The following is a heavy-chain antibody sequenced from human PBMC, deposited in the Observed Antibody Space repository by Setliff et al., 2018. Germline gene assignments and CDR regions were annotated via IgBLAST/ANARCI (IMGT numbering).Heavy chain of an antibody. CDR2: DRGYYK. CDR1: GFTFNDYG. CDR3: AREGLTGPVVISVAYYFDS. Sequence: GGSLRLSCKTSGFTFNDYGIQWVRQAPGKGLEWVASDRGYYKYYADSVMGRLTVSRGESKNTVFLEMNSLRVDDTATYYCAREGLTGPVVISVAYYFDSWGQGTVVTVSS. D-gene: IGHD2-21*01. V-gene: IGHV3-30*19. J-gene: IGHJ4*02.